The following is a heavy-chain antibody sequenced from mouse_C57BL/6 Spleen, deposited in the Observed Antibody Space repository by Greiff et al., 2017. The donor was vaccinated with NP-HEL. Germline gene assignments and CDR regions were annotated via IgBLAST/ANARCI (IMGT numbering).Heavy chain of an antibody. CDR3: ARSSYYYGHFFDY. J-gene: IGHJ2*01. CDR1: GYTFTSYW. CDR2: IHPNSGST. Sequence: QVQLQQPGAELVKPGASVKLSCKASGYTFTSYWMHWVKQRPGQGLEWIGMIHPNSGSTNYNEKFKSKATLTVDKSSSTAYMQLSSLTSEDSAVYYCARSSYYYGHFFDYWGQGTTLTVSS. D-gene: IGHD1-1*01. V-gene: IGHV1-64*01.